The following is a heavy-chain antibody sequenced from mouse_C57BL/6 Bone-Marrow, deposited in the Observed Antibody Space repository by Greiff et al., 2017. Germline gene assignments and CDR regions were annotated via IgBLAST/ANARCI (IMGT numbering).Heavy chain of an antibody. CDR1: GFTFSDYY. D-gene: IGHD2-12*01. J-gene: IGHJ4*01. CDR3: ARVGRCYPIYYAMDY. Sequence: EVQLVESEGGLVQPGSSMKLSCTASGFTFSDYYMAWVRQVPEKGLEWVANINYDGSSTYYLDSLKSRFIISRANAKNILYLQMSSLKSEDTATYYCARVGRCYPIYYAMDYWGQGTSVTVSS. V-gene: IGHV5-16*01. CDR2: INYDGSST.